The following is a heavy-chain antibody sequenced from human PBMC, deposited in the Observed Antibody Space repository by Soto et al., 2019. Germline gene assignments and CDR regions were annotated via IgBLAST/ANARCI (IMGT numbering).Heavy chain of an antibody. J-gene: IGHJ4*02. D-gene: IGHD3-3*01. Sequence: GGSLRLSCAASGFTFSDYWMSWVRQAPGKGLEWVANIDQDGSEKYYVDSVKGRFTISRDNAKNSLYLQMNSLRAEDMAVYYCATKGVGDFWSGYYLDYWGPGTLVTVSS. CDR2: IDQDGSEK. CDR1: GFTFSDYW. CDR3: ATKGVGDFWSGYYLDY. V-gene: IGHV3-7*01.